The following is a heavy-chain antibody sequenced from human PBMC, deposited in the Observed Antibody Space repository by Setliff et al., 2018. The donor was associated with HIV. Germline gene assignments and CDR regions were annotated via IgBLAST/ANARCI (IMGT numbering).Heavy chain of an antibody. CDR3: ATDPSGQVFYHDIGASPVADYLHY. CDR1: GFTFGNYA. V-gene: IGHV3-49*03. Sequence: GGSLRLSCLGSGFTFGNYAVSWFRQAPGKGLEWISSIRRETYGGTTEYAASVKGRYTISRDDSEIIAYLQIDSLKTEDTAVYYCATDPSGQVFYHDIGASPVADYLHYWGLGTLVTVSS. CDR2: IRRETYGGTT. D-gene: IGHD3-22*01. J-gene: IGHJ1*01.